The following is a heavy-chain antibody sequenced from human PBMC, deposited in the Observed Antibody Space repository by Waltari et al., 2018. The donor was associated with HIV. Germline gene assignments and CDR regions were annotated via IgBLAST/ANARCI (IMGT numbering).Heavy chain of an antibody. CDR1: GFRLSSSE. Sequence: VPLVESGGGLVQPGGSVRLSCSDFGFRLSSSESSWVCHAPGKGLEWLSYISSSGITIYYADSVKGRFTISRDNAKNSLYLQMNSLRAEDTAVYYCARDDGGSYAGSALDIWGQGTMVTVSS. CDR3: ARDDGGSYAGSALDI. CDR2: ISSSGITI. J-gene: IGHJ3*02. D-gene: IGHD1-26*01. V-gene: IGHV3-48*03.